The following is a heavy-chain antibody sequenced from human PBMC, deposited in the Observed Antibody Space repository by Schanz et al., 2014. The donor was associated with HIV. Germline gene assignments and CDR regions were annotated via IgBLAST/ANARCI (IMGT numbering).Heavy chain of an antibody. CDR3: ARDLHDYGDARTDY. Sequence: EAQLVESGGGLVQPGGSLRLSCAASGFTFSSYSMNWVRQAPGKGLEWVSSIGSGGGYKYYADSVNGRFTISRDNAKNSLHLQMSRLGAEDTAVYYCARDLHDYGDARTDYWGQGILVTVSS. J-gene: IGHJ4*02. D-gene: IGHD4-17*01. CDR1: GFTFSSYS. CDR2: IGSGGGYK. V-gene: IGHV3-21*06.